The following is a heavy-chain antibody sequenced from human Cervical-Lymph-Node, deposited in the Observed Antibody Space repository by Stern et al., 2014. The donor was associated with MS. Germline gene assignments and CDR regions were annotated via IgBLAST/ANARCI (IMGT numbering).Heavy chain of an antibody. J-gene: IGHJ5*02. D-gene: IGHD6-6*01. CDR2: INPSGGST. CDR1: GYTFTSYY. Sequence: QVQLLQPGAEVKKPGASVKVSCKASGYTFTSYYMHWVRQAPGQGLEWMGIINPSGGSTSYAQKFQGRVTMTRDTSTSTVYMELSSLRSEDTAVYYCAIQLAARPSWFDPWGQGTLVTVSS. CDR3: AIQLAARPSWFDP. V-gene: IGHV1-46*01.